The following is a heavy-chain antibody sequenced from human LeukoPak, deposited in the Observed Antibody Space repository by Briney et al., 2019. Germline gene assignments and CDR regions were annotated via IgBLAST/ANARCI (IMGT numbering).Heavy chain of an antibody. J-gene: IGHJ6*03. D-gene: IGHD2-8*02. Sequence: ASVKVSCKASGGTFSSYAISWVRQAPGQGLEWMGGIIPIFGTANYAQKFQGRVTITADESTSTAYMELSSLRSEDTAVYYCARVSGGGGSYGFTGYYYMDVWGKGTTVTVSS. CDR3: ARVSGGGGSYGFTGYYYMDV. CDR2: IIPIFGTA. V-gene: IGHV1-69*01. CDR1: GGTFSSYA.